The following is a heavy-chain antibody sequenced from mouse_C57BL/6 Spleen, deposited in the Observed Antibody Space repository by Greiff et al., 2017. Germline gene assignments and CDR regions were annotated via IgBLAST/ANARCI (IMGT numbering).Heavy chain of an antibody. CDR3: AWGDYYGSRGAY. CDR1: GYTFTSYW. D-gene: IGHD1-1*01. CDR2: IYPGSGST. Sequence: VQLQQPGAELVKPGASVKMSCKASGYTFTSYWITWVKQRPGQGLEWIGDIYPGSGSTNYNEQFKSKATLTVDTSSSTAYMQLSSLTSEDSAVYYCAWGDYYGSRGAYWGQGTLVTVSA. J-gene: IGHJ3*01. V-gene: IGHV1-55*01.